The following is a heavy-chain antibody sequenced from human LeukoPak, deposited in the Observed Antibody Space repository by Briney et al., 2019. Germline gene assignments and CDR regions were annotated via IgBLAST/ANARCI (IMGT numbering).Heavy chain of an antibody. CDR1: GVSFSGYY. V-gene: IGHV4-34*01. CDR3: ARGLIRGSRGWFDP. CDR2: INHSGST. Sequence: PSETLSLTCAVYGVSFSGYYWSWIRQPPGKGLEWSGEINHSGSTNYNPSLKSRVTISVDTSKNQFSLKMSSVTAADTAVYYCARGLIRGSRGWFDPWGQGTLVTVSS. D-gene: IGHD3-10*01. J-gene: IGHJ5*02.